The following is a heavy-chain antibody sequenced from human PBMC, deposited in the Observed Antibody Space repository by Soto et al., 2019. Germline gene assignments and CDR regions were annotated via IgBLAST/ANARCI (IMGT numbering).Heavy chain of an antibody. D-gene: IGHD2-15*01. CDR1: GGTSRSLS. Sequence: HVQLVQSGAEVKKPGSSVKVSCKASGGTSRSLSITWVRQAPGQGLEWMGGITPLFGIPNYPQKFQGRLTITADKSTGTAYLELSSLRSEDTAVYYCARDTHSAGGWFDTWGRGTLVTVSS. CDR3: ARDTHSAGGWFDT. J-gene: IGHJ5*02. V-gene: IGHV1-69*17. CDR2: ITPLFGIP.